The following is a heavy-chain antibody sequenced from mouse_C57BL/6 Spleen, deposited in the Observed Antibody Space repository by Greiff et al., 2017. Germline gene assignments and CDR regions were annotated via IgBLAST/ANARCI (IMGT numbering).Heavy chain of an antibody. CDR2: INPNNGGT. D-gene: IGHD2-5*01. CDR3: ARSYYSNYEGFAY. CDR1: GYTFTDYN. V-gene: IGHV1-18*01. J-gene: IGHJ3*01. Sequence: VQLKESGPELVKPGASVKIPCKASGYTFTDYNMDWVKQSHGKSLEWIGDINPNNGGTIYNQKFKGKATLTVDKSSSTAYMELRSLTSEDTAVYYCARSYYSNYEGFAYWGQGTLVTVSA.